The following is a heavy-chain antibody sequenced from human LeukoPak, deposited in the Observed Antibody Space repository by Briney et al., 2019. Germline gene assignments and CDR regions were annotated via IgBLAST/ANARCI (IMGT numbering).Heavy chain of an antibody. CDR1: GFTFSSYG. J-gene: IGHJ4*02. CDR2: ISYDGSNK. CDR3: AKSEYQLLIPQLSLGFDY. D-gene: IGHD2-2*01. Sequence: GRSLRLSCAASGFTFSSYGMHWVRQAPGKGLEWVAVISYDGSNKYYSDSVKGRFTISRDNSKNTPYLQMNSLRAEDTAVYYCAKSEYQLLIPQLSLGFDYWGQGTLVTVSS. V-gene: IGHV3-30*18.